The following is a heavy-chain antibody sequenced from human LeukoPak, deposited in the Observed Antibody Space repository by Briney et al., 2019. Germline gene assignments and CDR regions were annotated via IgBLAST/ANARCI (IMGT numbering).Heavy chain of an antibody. CDR1: GFTFSSYS. CDR3: ARDLVVAANSGYWFDP. Sequence: GGFLRLSCAASGFTFSSYSMNWVRQAPGKGLEWVSSISSSSSYIYYADSVKGRFTISRDNAKNSLYLQMNSLRAEDTAVYYCARDLVVAANSGYWFDPWGQGTLVTVSS. V-gene: IGHV3-21*01. CDR2: ISSSSSYI. D-gene: IGHD2-15*01. J-gene: IGHJ5*02.